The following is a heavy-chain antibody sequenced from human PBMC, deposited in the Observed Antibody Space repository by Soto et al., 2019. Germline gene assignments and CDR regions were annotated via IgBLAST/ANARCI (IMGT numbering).Heavy chain of an antibody. V-gene: IGHV4-61*03. J-gene: IGHJ4*02. CDR1: GASVSSGNYY. Sequence: SETLSLTCTVSGASVSSGNYYWSWIRQPPGKGLEWIGYISYSGSTYYNPSIKSRVTISVDTSKNHFSLKLSSVTAADTAVYYCARGVLYWGQGTLVTVSS. CDR2: ISYSGST. CDR3: ARGVLY.